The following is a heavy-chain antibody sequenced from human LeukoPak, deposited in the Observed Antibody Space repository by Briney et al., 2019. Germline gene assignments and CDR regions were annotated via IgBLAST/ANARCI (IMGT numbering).Heavy chain of an antibody. D-gene: IGHD2-2*01. CDR3: ARSDCSSTICYQDY. J-gene: IGHJ4*02. CDR1: GGTFSSYA. CDR2: ISGYNGNT. Sequence: GASVKVSCKASGGTFSSYAINWVRQAPGQGLEWMGWISGYNGNTNYAQKFQGRVTMTTDTSTSTAYMELRSLRSDDTAVYYCARSDCSSTICYQDYWGQGTLVTVSS. V-gene: IGHV1-18*01.